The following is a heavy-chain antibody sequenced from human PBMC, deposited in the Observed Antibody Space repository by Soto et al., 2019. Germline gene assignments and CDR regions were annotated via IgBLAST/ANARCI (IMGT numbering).Heavy chain of an antibody. J-gene: IGHJ5*02. CDR1: GYTFTSYA. V-gene: IGHV1-3*01. CDR2: INAGNGNT. Sequence: ASVKVSCKASGYTFTSYAMHWVRQAPGQRLEWMGWINAGNGNTKYSQKFQGRVTITRDTSASTAYMELSSLRSEDTAVYYCARDESAADIRNWFDPWGQGTLVTVSS. D-gene: IGHD6-13*01. CDR3: ARDESAADIRNWFDP.